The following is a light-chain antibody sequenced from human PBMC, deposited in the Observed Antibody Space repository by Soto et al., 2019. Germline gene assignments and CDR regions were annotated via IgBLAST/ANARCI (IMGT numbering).Light chain of an antibody. J-gene: IGKJ3*01. CDR2: DAS. V-gene: IGKV1-33*01. CDR1: QDITTY. Sequence: IRMTQSPSSLSASVGDRVTITCQASQDITTYLNWYQHKPGQAPKLLIYDASTLETGAPSRFSGSGSGTDFTFTISSLQPEDIATYYCQQYDNLPLTFGPGTKVDIK. CDR3: QQYDNLPLT.